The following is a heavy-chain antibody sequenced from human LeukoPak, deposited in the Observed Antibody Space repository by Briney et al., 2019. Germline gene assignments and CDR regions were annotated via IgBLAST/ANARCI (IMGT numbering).Heavy chain of an antibody. CDR2: IYAGGGT. V-gene: IGHV3-53*01. CDR1: GFSVSTNY. Sequence: GGSLRLSCSASGFSVSTNYISWVRQAPGKGLEWVSMIYAGGGTHYADSAKGRFTISRDNSKNTVYLQMNSLRAEDTAVYYCAKTTTGYSSGRFPGWPVDYWGQGTLVTVSS. J-gene: IGHJ4*02. D-gene: IGHD6-19*01. CDR3: AKTTTGYSSGRFPGWPVDY.